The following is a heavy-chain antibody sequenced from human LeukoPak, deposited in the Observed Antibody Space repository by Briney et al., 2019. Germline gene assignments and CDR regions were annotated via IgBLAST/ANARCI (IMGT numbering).Heavy chain of an antibody. CDR1: GGSFSSYA. CDR3: ARDPWGGATRDLDY. CDR2: IIPIFGTA. Sequence: SVKVSCKASGGSFSSYAISWVRQAPGQGLEWSGGIIPIFGTANYAQKLQGRVTMTTDTSTSTAYMELRSLRSDDTAVYYCARDPWGGATRDLDYWGQGTLVTVSS. D-gene: IGHD3-16*01. J-gene: IGHJ4*02. V-gene: IGHV1-69*05.